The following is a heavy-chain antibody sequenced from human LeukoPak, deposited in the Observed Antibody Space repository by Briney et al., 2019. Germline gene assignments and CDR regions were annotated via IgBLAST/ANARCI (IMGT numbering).Heavy chain of an antibody. Sequence: PGGSLRLSCAASGFTFSSYAMSWVRQAPGKGLEWASAISGSGGSTYYADSVKGRFTISRDNSKNTLYLQMNSLRAEDTAVYYCAEDGDIVVVPAAIVAGFDYWGQGTLVTVSS. V-gene: IGHV3-23*01. CDR2: ISGSGGST. D-gene: IGHD2-2*02. CDR1: GFTFSSYA. CDR3: AEDGDIVVVPAAIVAGFDY. J-gene: IGHJ4*02.